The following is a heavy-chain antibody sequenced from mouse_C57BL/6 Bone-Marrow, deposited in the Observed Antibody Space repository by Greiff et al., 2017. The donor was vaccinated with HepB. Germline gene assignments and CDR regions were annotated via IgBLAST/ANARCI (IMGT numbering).Heavy chain of an antibody. Sequence: VQLQQPVAELVQPGASVKLSCKASGYTFPSYWMQWVKQRPGQGLEWIGEIDPSDSYTNYNQKFKGKATLTVDTSSSTAYMQLSSLTSEYSAVYYGYKRDYRYCAMDYWGQGTPAIVSP. CDR2: IDPSDSYT. CDR1: GYTFPSYW. D-gene: IGHD1-2*01. V-gene: IGHV1-50*01. CDR3: YKRDYRYCAMDY. J-gene: IGHJ4*01.